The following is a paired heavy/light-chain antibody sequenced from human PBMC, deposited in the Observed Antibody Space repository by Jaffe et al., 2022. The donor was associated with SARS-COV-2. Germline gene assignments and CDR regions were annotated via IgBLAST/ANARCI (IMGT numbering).Heavy chain of an antibody. V-gene: IGHV4-39*01. Sequence: QLQLQESGPGLVKPSETLSLTCIVSGGSMNTRGYSWGWIRQPPGKGLEWIGTASYSGSAYYNPSLKGRVTISVDTSKTQFSLNLSSVTAADTAVYYCVRQGPSRYFGYWGQGTLVTVPS. CDR1: GGSMNTRGYS. D-gene: IGHD3-9*01. CDR2: ASYSGSA. CDR3: VRQGPSRYFGY. J-gene: IGHJ4*02.
Light chain of an antibody. J-gene: IGLJ2*01. CDR2: EVT. CDR3: TSYADSNTIL. Sequence: QSALTQPPSASGSPGQSVTISCTGTSSDVGGYDYVSWYQQHPGKAPKFMIFEVTKRPSGVPDRFSGSKSGNTASLTVSGLQAEDEADYYCTSYADSNTILFGGGTKLTVL. CDR1: SSDVGGYDY. V-gene: IGLV2-8*01.